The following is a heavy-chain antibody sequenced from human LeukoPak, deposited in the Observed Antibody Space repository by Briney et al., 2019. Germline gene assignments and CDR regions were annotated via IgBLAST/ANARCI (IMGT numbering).Heavy chain of an antibody. CDR1: GGTFSSYA. D-gene: IGHD2-2*01. CDR3: ARGPWLLSSNWFDP. CDR2: IIPIFGTA. V-gene: IGHV1-69*05. Sequence: SVKVSCKASGGTFSSYAISWVRQAPGQGLEWMGGIIPIFGTANYAQKFQGRVTMTRDTSISTAYMELSRLRSDDTAVYYCARGPWLLSSNWFDPWGQGTLVTVSS. J-gene: IGHJ5*02.